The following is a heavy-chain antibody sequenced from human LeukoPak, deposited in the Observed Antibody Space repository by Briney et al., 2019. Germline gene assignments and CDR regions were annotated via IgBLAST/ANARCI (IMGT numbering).Heavy chain of an antibody. CDR2: ISGSGGST. J-gene: IGHJ4*02. CDR1: GFTFSSYA. Sequence: GGSLRLSCAASGFTFSSYAMSWVRQAPGKGLEWVSAISGSGGSTYYADSVKGRFTISRDNSRNTLYLQMNSLRAEDTAVYYCAKDPTITITPDYFDYWGQGTLVTVSS. V-gene: IGHV3-23*01. CDR3: AKDPTITITPDYFDY. D-gene: IGHD3-10*01.